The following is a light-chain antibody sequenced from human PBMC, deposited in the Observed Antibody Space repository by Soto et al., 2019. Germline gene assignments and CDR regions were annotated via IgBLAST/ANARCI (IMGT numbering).Light chain of an antibody. J-gene: IGKJ2*01. Sequence: EIVMTQSPVTLSVSPGERATLSCRASQSVSNHLAWYQQKPGQAPSLLLSGASTRAIGIPARFSGSGSGTEFALPISSLQSEDFEVYYCQQYNNWPPRTFGQGTKLEIK. CDR1: QSVSNH. CDR3: QQYNNWPPRT. V-gene: IGKV3-15*01. CDR2: GAS.